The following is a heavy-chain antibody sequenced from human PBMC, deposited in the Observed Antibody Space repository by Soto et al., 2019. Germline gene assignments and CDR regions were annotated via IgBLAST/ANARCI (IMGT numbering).Heavy chain of an antibody. Sequence: PSETLSLTCAVYGGSFSGYYWSWIRQPPGKGLEWIGEINHSGSTNYNPSLKSRVTISVDTSKNQFSLKLSSVTAADTAVYYCARARSGRYSNQDYYYYYYMDVWGKGTTVT. V-gene: IGHV4-34*01. CDR2: INHSGST. J-gene: IGHJ6*03. CDR3: ARARSGRYSNQDYYYYYYMDV. CDR1: GGSFSGYY. D-gene: IGHD4-4*01.